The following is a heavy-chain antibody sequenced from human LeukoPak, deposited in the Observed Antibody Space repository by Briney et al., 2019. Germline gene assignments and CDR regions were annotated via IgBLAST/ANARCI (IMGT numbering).Heavy chain of an antibody. CDR3: AKRPQSSGYYYADY. D-gene: IGHD3-22*01. CDR1: GFIFSSYG. Sequence: PGGSLRLSCVASGFIFSSYGMSWVRQAPGKGLEWLSAINGDGSATAYADSVKGRFSIFRDYSKNTLYLHIDSPRAEDTAVYYCAKRPQSSGYYYADYWGQGTLVTVSS. J-gene: IGHJ4*02. CDR2: INGDGSAT. V-gene: IGHV3-23*01.